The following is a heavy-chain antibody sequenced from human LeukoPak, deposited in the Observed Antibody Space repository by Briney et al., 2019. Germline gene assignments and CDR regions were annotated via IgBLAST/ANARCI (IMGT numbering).Heavy chain of an antibody. CDR1: GFIFSNAW. CDR2: ISGGGGSA. J-gene: IGHJ4*02. D-gene: IGHD6-19*01. Sequence: GGSLRLSCAASGFIFSNAWMSWVRQAPGKGLEWVSVISGGGGSAYYADSVKGRFTISRDNSKNTLYLQMNSLRAEDTAVYYCAKGGKTLAGQFDYWGQGTLVTVSS. CDR3: AKGGKTLAGQFDY. V-gene: IGHV3-23*01.